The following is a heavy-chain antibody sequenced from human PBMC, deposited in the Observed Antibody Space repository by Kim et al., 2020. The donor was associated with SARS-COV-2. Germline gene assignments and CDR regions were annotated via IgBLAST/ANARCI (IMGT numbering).Heavy chain of an antibody. CDR3: ARVGNAYSSSWTYYFDY. D-gene: IGHD6-13*01. Sequence: GGSLRLSCAASGFTFSDYYMSWIRQAPGKGLEWVSYISSSSSYTNYADSVKGRFTISRDNAKNSLYLQMNSLRAEDTAVYYCARVGNAYSSSWTYYFDYWGQGTLVTVSS. V-gene: IGHV3-11*05. CDR2: ISSSSSYT. J-gene: IGHJ4*02. CDR1: GFTFSDYY.